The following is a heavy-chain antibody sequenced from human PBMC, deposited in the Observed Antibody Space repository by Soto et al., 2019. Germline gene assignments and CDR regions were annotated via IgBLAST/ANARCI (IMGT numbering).Heavy chain of an antibody. V-gene: IGHV1-8*02. D-gene: IGHD6-6*01. Sequence: QVQLVQSGAEVKKPGASVKVSCKASGYTFTNYDINWVRQATGQGLEWMGWMNPNSAKTGYAQKFQGRIHLARKTAISAAYMELRSLRSGDTVMYFFARARLAARHLGYWGQGTLVTVSS. CDR2: MNPNSAKT. CDR3: ARARLAARHLGY. CDR1: GYTFTNYD. J-gene: IGHJ4*02.